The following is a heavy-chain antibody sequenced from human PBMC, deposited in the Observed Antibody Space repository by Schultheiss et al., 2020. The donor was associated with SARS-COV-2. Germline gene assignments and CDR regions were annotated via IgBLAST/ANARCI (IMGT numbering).Heavy chain of an antibody. CDR2: IGTAGDT. V-gene: IGHV3-13*01. J-gene: IGHJ6*02. CDR1: GFTFSSYD. CDR3: ASCGASCHYYGMDV. Sequence: GGSLRLSCAASGFTFSSYDMHWVRQATGKGLEWVSAIGTAGDTYYPGSVKGRFTISRDNSKNTLYLQMNSLRAEDTAVYYCASCGASCHYYGMDVWGQGTTVTVSS. D-gene: IGHD2-2*01.